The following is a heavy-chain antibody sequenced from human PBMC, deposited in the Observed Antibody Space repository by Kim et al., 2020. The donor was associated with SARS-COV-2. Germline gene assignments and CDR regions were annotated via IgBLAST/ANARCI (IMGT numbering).Heavy chain of an antibody. Sequence: ASVKVSCKASGYTFTSYAMHWVRQAPGQRLEWMGWINAGNGNTKYSQKFQGRVTITTDTSASTAYMELSSLRSEDTAVYYCARTTQWFGDPVAYFDYWGQGTLVTVSS. CDR3: ARTTQWFGDPVAYFDY. D-gene: IGHD3-10*01. V-gene: IGHV1-3*01. CDR1: GYTFTSYA. CDR2: INAGNGNT. J-gene: IGHJ4*02.